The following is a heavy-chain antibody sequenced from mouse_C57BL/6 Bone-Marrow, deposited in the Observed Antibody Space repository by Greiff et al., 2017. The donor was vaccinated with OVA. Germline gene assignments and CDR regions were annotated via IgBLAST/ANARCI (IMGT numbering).Heavy chain of an antibody. CDR1: GYTFTDYN. CDR2: INPNNGGT. D-gene: IGHD2-4*01. V-gene: IGHV1-22*01. CDR3: AGGDYDRTWFAY. Sequence: EVQLQQSGPELVKPGASVKMSCKASGYTFTDYNMHWVKQSHGKSLEWIGYINPNNGGTSYNQKFKGKATLTVNKSSSTAYMELRSLTSEDSAVYYCAGGDYDRTWFAYWGQGTLVTVSA. J-gene: IGHJ3*01.